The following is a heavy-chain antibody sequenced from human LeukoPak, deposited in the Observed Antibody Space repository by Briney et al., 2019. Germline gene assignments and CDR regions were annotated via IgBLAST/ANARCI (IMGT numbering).Heavy chain of an antibody. CDR2: ISGSGGST. CDR1: GFTFSSYA. V-gene: IGHV3-23*01. D-gene: IGHD1-26*01. J-gene: IGHJ4*02. CDR3: AKDEWELLKSYYFDY. Sequence: GGSLRLSCAASGFTFSSYAMSWVRQAPGKGLEWVSAISGSGGSTYYADSVKGRFTVSRDNSKNTLYLQMNSLRAEDTAVYYCAKDEWELLKSYYFDYWGQGTLVTVSS.